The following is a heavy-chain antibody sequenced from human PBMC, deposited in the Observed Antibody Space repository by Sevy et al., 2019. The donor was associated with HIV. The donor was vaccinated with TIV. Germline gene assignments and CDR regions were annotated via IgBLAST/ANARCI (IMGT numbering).Heavy chain of an antibody. V-gene: IGHV3-15*01. CDR1: GFTFSNAW. D-gene: IGHD6-13*01. CDR2: IKGKIYDGTI. CDR3: TTASWSQEDYYNY. Sequence: GGSLRLSCAASGFTFSNAWMSWVRQAPGKGLEWVGRIKGKIYDGTIDYAAPVTGRCSISRDDSKNTLYLQMNSLKAEDTAVYYCTTASWSQEDYYNYWGQGTLVTVSS. J-gene: IGHJ4*02.